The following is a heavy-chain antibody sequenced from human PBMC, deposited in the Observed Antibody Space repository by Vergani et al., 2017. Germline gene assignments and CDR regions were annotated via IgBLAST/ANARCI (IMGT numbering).Heavy chain of an antibody. Sequence: EVQLLQSEGAVVQPGGSLRLSCVASGFTLSSHAMSWVRQGHGQGLEWVSSIKNNGDSTYYADSVKGRFTIYRDNSKNTLYLQMNSLRVEDTAVYYCGRGSDNYNWGQGTLVTVSS. D-gene: IGHD5-24*01. CDR2: IKNNGDST. CDR3: GRGSDNYN. J-gene: IGHJ4*02. V-gene: IGHV3-23*01. CDR1: GFTLSSHA.